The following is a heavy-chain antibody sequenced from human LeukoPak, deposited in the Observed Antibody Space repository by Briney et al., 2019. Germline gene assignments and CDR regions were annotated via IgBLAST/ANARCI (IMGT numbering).Heavy chain of an antibody. CDR1: GGSFSGFY. D-gene: IGHD7-27*01. CDR3: ARANWDADWFDP. J-gene: IGHJ5*02. Sequence: SETLSLTCAVYGGSFSGFYWSWIRQPPGKGLEWIGEINHSGGTNYNPSLKSRVTISVDTSKNQFSLKLSSVTAADTAVYYCARANWDADWFDPWGQGTLVTVSS. V-gene: IGHV4-34*01. CDR2: INHSGGT.